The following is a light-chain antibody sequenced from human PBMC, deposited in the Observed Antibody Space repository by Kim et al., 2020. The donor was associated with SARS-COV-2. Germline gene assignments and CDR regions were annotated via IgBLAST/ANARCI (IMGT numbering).Light chain of an antibody. CDR1: SNDVVSYNL. CDR3: CSHAGGGTML. V-gene: IGLV2-23*02. Sequence: AFTISCTGTSNDVVSYNLVSWSQQYPREAPQLMIYEVSKRPSGVSPLFSGSKSVNTASLTISGLQAEDEADYYCCSHAGGGTMLFGGGTQLTVL. CDR2: EVS. J-gene: IGLJ2*01.